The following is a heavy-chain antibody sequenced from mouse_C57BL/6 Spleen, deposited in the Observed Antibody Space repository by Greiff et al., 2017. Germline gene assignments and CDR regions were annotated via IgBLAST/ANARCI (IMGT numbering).Heavy chain of an antibody. CDR1: GYTFTSYW. V-gene: IGHV1-7*01. CDR2: INPSSGYT. J-gene: IGHJ4*01. CDR3: ARESYDYNYYAMDY. Sequence: VQRVESGAELAKPGASVKLSCKASGYTFTSYWMHWVKQRPGQGLEWIGYINPSSGYTKYNQKFKDKATLTADKSSSTAYMQLSSLTYEDAAVYYCARESYDYNYYAMDYWGQGTSVTVSS. D-gene: IGHD2-4*01.